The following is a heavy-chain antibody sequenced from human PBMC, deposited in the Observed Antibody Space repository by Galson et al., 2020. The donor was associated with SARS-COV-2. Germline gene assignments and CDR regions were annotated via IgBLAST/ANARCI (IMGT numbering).Heavy chain of an antibody. CDR1: GFTFSRYA. J-gene: IGHJ4*02. D-gene: IGHD4-17*01. Sequence: GGSLRLSCAGSGFTFSRYAMSWFRQVPGKGLEWVSSVTTGGSITYHADTVKGRFTISRDNSKNTLYLQMNSLRVEDTALYYCAKDQGNDYGDQLDYWGQGTLVSVSS. CDR3: AKDQGNDYGDQLDY. V-gene: IGHV3-23*01. CDR2: VTTGGSIT.